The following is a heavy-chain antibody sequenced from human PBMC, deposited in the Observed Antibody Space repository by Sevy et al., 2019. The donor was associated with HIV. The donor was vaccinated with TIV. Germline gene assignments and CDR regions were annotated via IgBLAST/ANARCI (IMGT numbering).Heavy chain of an antibody. J-gene: IGHJ4*02. CDR2: IYSGGST. CDR3: ARDIRVSGWFFFDY. Sequence: GGSLRLSCAASGFTVSSNNMSWVRQAPGKGLEWVSVIYSGGSTYYADPVKGRFTISRDNSKNTLYLQMNSLRAEDTAVYYCARDIRVSGWFFFDYWGQGTLVTVSS. CDR1: GFTVSSNN. V-gene: IGHV3-53*01. D-gene: IGHD6-19*01.